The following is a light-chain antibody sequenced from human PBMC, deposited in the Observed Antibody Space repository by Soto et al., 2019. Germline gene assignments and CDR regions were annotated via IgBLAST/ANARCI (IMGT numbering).Light chain of an antibody. Sequence: QSVLTQPASVSGSPGQSITISCTGTSSDVGAYNFVSWYQQHPGKAPKLMIYDVNNRPSGVSDRFSGSKSGNTASLTISGLRAEYEADYYCNSYTSSSFSYLFGSGTKVTVL. CDR2: DVN. CDR1: SSDVGAYNF. CDR3: NSYTSSSFSYL. V-gene: IGLV2-14*01. J-gene: IGLJ1*01.